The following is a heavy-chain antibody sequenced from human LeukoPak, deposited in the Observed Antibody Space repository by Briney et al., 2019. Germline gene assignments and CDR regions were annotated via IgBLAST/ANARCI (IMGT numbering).Heavy chain of an antibody. J-gene: IGHJ4*02. D-gene: IGHD3-10*01. V-gene: IGHV3-74*03. CDR3: ARRSTSGSYYDD. CDR2: INSDGSTR. CDR1: GFTFSNYW. Sequence: GGSPRLSCAASGFTFSNYWMHWVRQAPGKGLVWVSRINSDGSTRKYADSVKGRFTISRDNAKNTLYLQMNSLRAEDTAVYYCARRSTSGSYYDDWGQGILVTVSS.